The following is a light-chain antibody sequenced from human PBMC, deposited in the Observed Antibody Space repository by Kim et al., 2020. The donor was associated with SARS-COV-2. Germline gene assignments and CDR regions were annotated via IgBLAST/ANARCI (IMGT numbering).Light chain of an antibody. J-gene: IGLJ2*01. CDR2: RNN. CDR3: ASWDGSLSGLI. CDR1: SSNIGSNY. V-gene: IGLV1-47*01. Sequence: QSVLTQPPSASGTPGQSVTISCSGISSNIGSNYVYWYQQFPGTAPKLLIYRNNLRPSGVPDRFSGSKSGTSASLAISGLRSEDEADYYCASWDGSLSGLIFGGGTQLTVL.